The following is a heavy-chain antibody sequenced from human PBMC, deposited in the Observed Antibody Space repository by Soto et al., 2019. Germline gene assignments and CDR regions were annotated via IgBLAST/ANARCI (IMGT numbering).Heavy chain of an antibody. CDR2: IYYSGST. Sequence: SETLSLTCTVSGGSISSGGYYWSWIRQHPGKGLEWIGYIYYSGSTYYNPSLKSRVTISVDTSKNQFSLKLSSVTAADTAVYYCARSDIAAFLIDYWGQGTLVTVSS. CDR1: GGSISSGGYY. V-gene: IGHV4-31*03. CDR3: ARSDIAAFLIDY. J-gene: IGHJ4*02. D-gene: IGHD5-12*01.